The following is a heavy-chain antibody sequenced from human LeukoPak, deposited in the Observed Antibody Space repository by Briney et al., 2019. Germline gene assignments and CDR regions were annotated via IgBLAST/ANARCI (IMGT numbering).Heavy chain of an antibody. J-gene: IGHJ4*02. Sequence: PGGSLRLSCAAFGFTFSDYWMHWVRQAPGKGLEWVANIKQDGSEKYYVDSVKGRFTISRDNAKNALYLQMNSLRAEDTAVYYCARRYFASWGQGTLVTVSS. V-gene: IGHV3-7*03. CDR1: GFTFSDYW. CDR2: IKQDGSEK. CDR3: ARRYFAS.